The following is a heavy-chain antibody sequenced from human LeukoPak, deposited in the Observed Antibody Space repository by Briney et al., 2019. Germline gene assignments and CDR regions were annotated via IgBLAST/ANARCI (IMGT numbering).Heavy chain of an antibody. J-gene: IGHJ6*03. CDR1: SGSITSYY. CDR3: ARTTEGGYTYDYFYYYYMDV. Sequence: SETLSLTCSVSSGSITSYYWSWLRQPPGKGLDWIGYIDYSGSTNYNPSVKSRFTISGDTSKNQFSLKLSSVTAADTAVYYCARTTEGGYTYDYFYYYYMDVWGKGTTVTISS. D-gene: IGHD5-18*01. V-gene: IGHV4-59*01. CDR2: IDYSGST.